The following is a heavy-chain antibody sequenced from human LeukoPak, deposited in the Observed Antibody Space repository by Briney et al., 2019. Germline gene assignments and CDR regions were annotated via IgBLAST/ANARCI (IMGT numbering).Heavy chain of an antibody. J-gene: IGHJ6*04. D-gene: IGHD3-10*01. Sequence: GGSLRLSCAASGFTFSSYGMHWVRQAPGKGLEWVAFIRYDGSNKYYADSVKGRFTISRDNSKNTLYLQMNSLRAEDTAVYYCANGRLWFGGLVMNEMDVWGKGTTVTISS. CDR3: ANGRLWFGGLVMNEMDV. V-gene: IGHV3-30*02. CDR1: GFTFSSYG. CDR2: IRYDGSNK.